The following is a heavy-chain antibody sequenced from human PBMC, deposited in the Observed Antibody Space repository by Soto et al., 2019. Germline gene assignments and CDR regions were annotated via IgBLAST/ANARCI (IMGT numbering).Heavy chain of an antibody. D-gene: IGHD7-27*01. CDR3: TRETGTPLYGMAV. V-gene: IGHV3-33*01. J-gene: IGHJ6*02. CDR2: IWYDGSNK. Sequence: QVQLVESGGGVVQPGRSLRLFCAASGFTFSAYGMHCVRQAPGKGLEWVAVIWYDGSNKYYVDSVKGRFTISRDDSKNKLYLQRNSLRAEDTAVYYCTRETGTPLYGMAVWGQGTTVTVSS. CDR1: GFTFSAYG.